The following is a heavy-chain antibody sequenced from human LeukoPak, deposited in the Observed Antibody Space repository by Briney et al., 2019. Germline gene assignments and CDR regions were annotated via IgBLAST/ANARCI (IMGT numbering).Heavy chain of an antibody. Sequence: PSDTLSLTCTVSGGSISSYYWSWIRQPPGKGLEWIGYIYYSVCTNYNPSLKSRVTISVDTSKNQFSLNLSSVTAADTAVYYCARPEGYYYDSSGLDYWGQGTLVTVSS. CDR1: GGSISSYY. CDR2: IYYSVCT. CDR3: ARPEGYYYDSSGLDY. V-gene: IGHV4-59*08. J-gene: IGHJ4*02. D-gene: IGHD3-22*01.